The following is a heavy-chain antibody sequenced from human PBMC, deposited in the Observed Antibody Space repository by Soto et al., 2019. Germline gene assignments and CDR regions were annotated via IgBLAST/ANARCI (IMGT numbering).Heavy chain of an antibody. J-gene: IGHJ1*01. V-gene: IGHV4-34*01. Sequence: SETLSLTCAVYGGSFSGYYWSWIRQPPGKGLEWIGEINHSGSTNYNPSLKSRVTISVDTSKNQFSLKLSSVTAADTAVYYCARVIVVASGEYFQHWGQDTLVTVSS. CDR2: INHSGST. CDR3: ARVIVVASGEYFQH. D-gene: IGHD3-22*01. CDR1: GGSFSGYY.